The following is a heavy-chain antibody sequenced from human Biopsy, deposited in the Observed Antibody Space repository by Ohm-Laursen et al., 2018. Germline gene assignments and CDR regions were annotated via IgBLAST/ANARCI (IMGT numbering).Heavy chain of an antibody. D-gene: IGHD5-18*01. CDR3: ARGSSYGYDFDY. J-gene: IGHJ4*02. CDR2: IYYSGST. Sequence: SETLPLTCTVSDGSINSYYWNWIRQPPGKRLEWTGNIYYSGSTNFNPSLKSRVTISVDTSKNQFSLKLSSVTAADTAVYFCARGSSYGYDFDYWGQGTLVAVSS. CDR1: DGSINSYY. V-gene: IGHV4-59*01.